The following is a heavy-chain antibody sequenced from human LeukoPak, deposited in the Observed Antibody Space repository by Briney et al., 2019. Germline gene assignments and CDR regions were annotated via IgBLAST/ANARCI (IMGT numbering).Heavy chain of an antibody. J-gene: IGHJ4*02. D-gene: IGHD6-13*01. CDR1: GGSFSGYY. CDR3: ARPVIQYSSSWYYFDY. CDR2: INHSGST. V-gene: IGHV4-34*01. Sequence: PSETLSLTCAVYGGSFSGYYWSWIRQPPGKGLEWIGEINHSGSTNYNPSLKSRVTISVDTSKNQFSLKLSSVTAADTAVYYCARPVIQYSSSWYYFDYWGQGTLVTVSS.